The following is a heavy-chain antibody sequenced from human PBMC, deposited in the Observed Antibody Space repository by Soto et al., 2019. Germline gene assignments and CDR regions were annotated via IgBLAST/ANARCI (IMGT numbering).Heavy chain of an antibody. D-gene: IGHD6-13*01. Sequence: QVQLVESGGGVVQPGRSLRLSCAASGFTFSNYGMHWVRQAPGKGLEWVAVISYDGSNKYYADSVKGRFTISRDNSKNTLYLQMNSLRAEDTALYYCAKKRSSSGRDWFDPWGQGTLVTVSS. V-gene: IGHV3-30*18. CDR3: AKKRSSSGRDWFDP. CDR1: GFTFSNYG. J-gene: IGHJ5*02. CDR2: ISYDGSNK.